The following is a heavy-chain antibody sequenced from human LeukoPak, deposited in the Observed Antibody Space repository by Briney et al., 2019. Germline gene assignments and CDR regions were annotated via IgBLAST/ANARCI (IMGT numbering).Heavy chain of an antibody. CDR2: INPNSGGT. V-gene: IGHV1-2*02. J-gene: IGHJ3*02. CDR3: ASQPYYDFWSGFAPPTAPDAFDI. CDR1: GYTFTGYH. D-gene: IGHD3-3*01. Sequence: ASVKVSCKASGYTFTGYHMHWVRQAPGQGLEWMGWINPNSGGTSYAQKFQGRVTMTRDTSTSTVYMELSSLRSEDTAVYYCASQPYYDFWSGFAPPTAPDAFDIWGQGTMVTVSS.